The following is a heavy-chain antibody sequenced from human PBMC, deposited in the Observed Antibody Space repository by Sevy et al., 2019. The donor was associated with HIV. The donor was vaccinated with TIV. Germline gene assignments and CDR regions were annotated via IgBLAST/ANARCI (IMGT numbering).Heavy chain of an antibody. D-gene: IGHD6-19*01. CDR1: GFTFDDYA. J-gene: IGHJ4*02. Sequence: GGSLRLSCAASGFTFDDYAMHWVRQAPGKGLEWVSGISWNSGSIGYADSVKDRFTISRDNAKNSLYLQMNSLRAEDTALYYCAKDKGSSGWYGVDYWGQGTLVTVSS. CDR2: ISWNSGSI. CDR3: AKDKGSSGWYGVDY. V-gene: IGHV3-9*01.